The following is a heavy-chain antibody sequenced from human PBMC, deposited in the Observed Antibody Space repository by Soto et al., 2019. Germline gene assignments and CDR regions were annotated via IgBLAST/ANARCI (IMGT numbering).Heavy chain of an antibody. CDR2: IIPILGIT. CDR1: GDTFTSYT. CDR3: AGESRAVATFKFDT. J-gene: IGHJ5*02. V-gene: IGHV1-69*04. D-gene: IGHD2-15*01. Sequence: SVKVSCKASGDTFTSYTIRWVRQAPGQGLEWMGRIIPILGITNYAQKFQGRVTITTDKSTSTAYMELSSLTSDDTAVYYCAGESRAVATFKFDTRGQGTLVTVSS.